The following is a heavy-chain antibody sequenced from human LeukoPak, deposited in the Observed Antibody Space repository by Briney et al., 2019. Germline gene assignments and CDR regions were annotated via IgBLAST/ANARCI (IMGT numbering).Heavy chain of an antibody. Sequence: SSETLSLTCTVSGGSISSGNYWSWIRQPAGKGLEWIGRIYTSGSTNYNPSLKSRVTISVDTSKNQFSLKLSSVTAADTAVYYCARVGYSSGWYVLNQPNLSDYWGQGTLVTVSS. J-gene: IGHJ4*02. V-gene: IGHV4-61*02. CDR1: GGSISSGNY. D-gene: IGHD6-19*01. CDR2: IYTSGST. CDR3: ARVGYSSGWYVLNQPNLSDY.